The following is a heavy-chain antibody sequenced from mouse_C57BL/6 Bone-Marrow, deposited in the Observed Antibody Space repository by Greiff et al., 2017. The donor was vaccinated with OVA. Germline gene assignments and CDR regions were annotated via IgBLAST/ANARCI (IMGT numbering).Heavy chain of an antibody. CDR2: INPSNGGT. D-gene: IGHD1-1*01. J-gene: IGHJ3*01. CDR3: ARERAIYYYGSRSWFAY. CDR1: GYTFTSYW. Sequence: QVQLHHPFTSLFPPSPSVNPLCKASGYTFTSYWMHWVKQRPGQGLEWIGNINPSNGGTNYNEKFKSKATLTVDKSSSTAYMQLSSLTSEDSAVYYCARERAIYYYGSRSWFAYWGKGTLVTVSA. V-gene: IGHV1-53*01.